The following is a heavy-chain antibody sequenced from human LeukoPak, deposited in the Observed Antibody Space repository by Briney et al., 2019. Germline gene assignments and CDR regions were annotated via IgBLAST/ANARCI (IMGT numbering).Heavy chain of an antibody. J-gene: IGHJ4*02. CDR1: GGSFSGYC. V-gene: IGHV4-34*01. Sequence: SETLSLTCTVYGGSFSGYCWSWIRQPPGKGLEWVGEIDHSGSTNYNPSLKSRVTISVDTSKNQFSLKLTSMTAADTAVYYCTRGKPETVFDHWGQGTLVTVSS. CDR2: IDHSGST. D-gene: IGHD2-21*02. CDR3: TRGKPETVFDH.